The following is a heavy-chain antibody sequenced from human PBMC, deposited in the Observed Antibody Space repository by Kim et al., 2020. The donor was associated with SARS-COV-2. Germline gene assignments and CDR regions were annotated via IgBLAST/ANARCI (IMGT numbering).Heavy chain of an antibody. V-gene: IGHV3-23*01. J-gene: IGHJ4*02. CDR2: ISGSGGIT. CDR3: AMSPKSSGSC. Sequence: GGSLRLSCAASGFTFSSYAMSWVRQAPGKGLEWVSGISGSGGITDHAASVKGRFTISRDNSKNTLYLQMSSLRAEDTAIYYCAMSPKSSGSCWGQGTLVTVSS. CDR1: GFTFSSYA. D-gene: IGHD6-19*01.